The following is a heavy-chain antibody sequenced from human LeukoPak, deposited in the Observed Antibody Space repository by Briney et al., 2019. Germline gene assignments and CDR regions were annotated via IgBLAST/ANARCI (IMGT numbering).Heavy chain of an antibody. Sequence: SETLSLTCTVSGGSISSYYWSWIRRPPGKGLEWIGEIDHSGSTSYNPSLKSRVTISVDTSKNQFSLKLSSVTAADTAVYYCARERGSLLPHYYFDYWGQGTLVTVSS. V-gene: IGHV4-34*01. CDR3: ARERGSLLPHYYFDY. CDR2: IDHSGST. CDR1: GGSISSYY. J-gene: IGHJ4*02. D-gene: IGHD3-22*01.